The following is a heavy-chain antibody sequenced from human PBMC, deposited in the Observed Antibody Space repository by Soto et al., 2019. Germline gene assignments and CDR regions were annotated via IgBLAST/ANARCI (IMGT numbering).Heavy chain of an antibody. CDR1: GGPLSSYA. Sequence: SGKVCCKASGGPLSSYAIIWGRQAPGQGLEWMGGIIPIFGTANYAQKFQGRVTITADESTSTAYMELSSLRSEDTAVYYCAVYLRIVATIPFEYWGQGTLVTVSS. J-gene: IGHJ4*02. D-gene: IGHD5-12*01. CDR3: AVYLRIVATIPFEY. CDR2: IIPIFGTA. V-gene: IGHV1-69*01.